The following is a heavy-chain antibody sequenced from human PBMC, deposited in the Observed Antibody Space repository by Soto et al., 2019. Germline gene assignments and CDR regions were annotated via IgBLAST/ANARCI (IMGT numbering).Heavy chain of an antibody. V-gene: IGHV3-23*01. CDR1: GFTFSSYA. CDR2: ISGSGGST. J-gene: IGHJ6*03. D-gene: IGHD3-3*01. CDR3: AKVVFWSGQTPRDYYYYYYMDV. Sequence: EVQLLESGGGLVQPGGSLRLSCAASGFTFSSYAMSWVRQAPGKGLEWVSAISGSGGSTYYADSVKGRFTISRDNSKNTLYLQMNSLRAEDTAVYYCAKVVFWSGQTPRDYYYYYYMDVWGKGTTVTVSS.